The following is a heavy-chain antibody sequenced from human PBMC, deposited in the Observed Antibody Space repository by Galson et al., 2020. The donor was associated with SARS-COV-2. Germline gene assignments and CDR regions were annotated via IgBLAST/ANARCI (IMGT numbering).Heavy chain of an antibody. Sequence: ASVKVSCTASGYTFTHNGITWVRQAPGQGLEWMGWISANYGDTNYAQKFQGRVTMTTDTSTSTAYMELTSLRSDDTAVYYCARETSSQGTGWLDTWGQGTMVTLSS. CDR2: ISANYGDT. CDR3: ARETSSQGTGWLDT. D-gene: IGHD2-2*01. CDR1: GYTFTHNG. V-gene: IGHV1-18*04. J-gene: IGHJ5*02.